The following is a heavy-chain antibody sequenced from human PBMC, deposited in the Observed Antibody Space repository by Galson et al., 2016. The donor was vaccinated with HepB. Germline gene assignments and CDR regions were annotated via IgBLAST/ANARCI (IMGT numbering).Heavy chain of an antibody. D-gene: IGHD3-16*01. V-gene: IGHV3-23*01. CDR1: GFTFNAYA. CDR3: AQRRLGLGNFYFDY. CDR2: ITSSGVGT. J-gene: IGHJ4*02. Sequence: SLRLSCAASGFTFNAYAMSWVRQSPGKGLEWVSAITSSGVGTPYTDSVKGRFTISRDNSKNTLYLQMNSLRVEDTATYFCAQRRLGLGNFYFDYWGQGTLVTVSS.